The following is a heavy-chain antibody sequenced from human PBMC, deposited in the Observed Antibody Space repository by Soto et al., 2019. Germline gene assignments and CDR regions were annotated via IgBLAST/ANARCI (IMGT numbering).Heavy chain of an antibody. V-gene: IGHV1-2*04. Sequence: ASVKVSCKASGYTFTGYYMHWVRQAPGQGLEWMGWINPNSGGTNYAQKFQGWVTMTRDTSISTAYMELSRLRSDDTAVYYCARVLVFCSGGSCYSPGYYYGMDVWGQGTTVTVSS. CDR1: GYTFTGYY. CDR3: ARVLVFCSGGSCYSPGYYYGMDV. J-gene: IGHJ6*02. D-gene: IGHD2-15*01. CDR2: INPNSGGT.